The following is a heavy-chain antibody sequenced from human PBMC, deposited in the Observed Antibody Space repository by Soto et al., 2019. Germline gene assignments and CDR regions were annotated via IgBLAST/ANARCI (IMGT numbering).Heavy chain of an antibody. Sequence: RGSLRLSCAASGFTFSSYGMHWVRQAPGKGLEWVAVISYDGSNKYYADSVKGRFTISRDNSKNTLYLQMNSLRAEDTAVYYCAKSMVEMATPKPYYYYYGMDVWGQGTTVTVSS. CDR3: AKSMVEMATPKPYYYYYGMDV. CDR1: GFTFSSYG. CDR2: ISYDGSNK. V-gene: IGHV3-30*18. D-gene: IGHD5-12*01. J-gene: IGHJ6*02.